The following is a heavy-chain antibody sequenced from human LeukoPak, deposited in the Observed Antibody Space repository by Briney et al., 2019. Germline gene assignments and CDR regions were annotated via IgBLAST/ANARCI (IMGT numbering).Heavy chain of an antibody. CDR2: VIPIFGTA. V-gene: IGHV1-69*06. D-gene: IGHD3-10*01. CDR3: ARGYYYGSGSYYYFDY. J-gene: IGHJ4*02. CDR1: GGTFSSYA. Sequence: SVKVSCKASGGTFSSYAISWVRQAPGQGLEWMGGVIPIFGTANYAQKFQGRVTITADKSTSTAYMELSSLRSEDTAVYYCARGYYYGSGSYYYFDYWGQGTLVTVSS.